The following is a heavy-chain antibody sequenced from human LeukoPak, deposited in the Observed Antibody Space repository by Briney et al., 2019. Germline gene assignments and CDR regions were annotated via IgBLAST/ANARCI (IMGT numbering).Heavy chain of an antibody. V-gene: IGHV3-7*01. CDR3: ARVSGIDDYSTYRPFDI. J-gene: IGHJ3*02. Sequence: PGGSLRLSCAASGFSFSTYWMSWVRQAPGKGLEWVANIKEDGSENYYVDSVKGRFTISRDNVKNSLYLQMNSLRAGDTAVYYCARVSGIDDYSTYRPFDICGQGTVVTVSS. CDR1: GFSFSTYW. D-gene: IGHD4-11*01. CDR2: IKEDGSEN.